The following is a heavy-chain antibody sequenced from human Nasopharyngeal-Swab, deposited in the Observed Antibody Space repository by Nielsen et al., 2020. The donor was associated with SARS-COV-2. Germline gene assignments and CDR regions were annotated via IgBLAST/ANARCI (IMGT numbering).Heavy chain of an antibody. Sequence: GESLKISCAASGFTFSSYAMHWVRQAPGKGLEWVAVISYDGSNKYYVDSVKGRFTISRDNSKNTLYLQMNSLRAEDTAVYYCASNLIQGFDYWGQGTLVTVSS. CDR2: ISYDGSNK. J-gene: IGHJ4*02. CDR3: ASNLIQGFDY. D-gene: IGHD2-8*01. CDR1: GFTFSSYA. V-gene: IGHV3-30-3*01.